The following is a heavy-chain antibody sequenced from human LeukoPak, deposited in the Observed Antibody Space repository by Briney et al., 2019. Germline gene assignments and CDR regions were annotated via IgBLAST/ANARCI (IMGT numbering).Heavy chain of an antibody. CDR2: MSPNSGDT. Sequence: ASVKVSCKASGYTFTTNEINWVRQATGQGLEWLGWMSPNSGDTGYAQKFQGRVTMTSDSSISTAYMELSSLRSEDTAIYYCVRTPPNWGFDYWGQGTLVTASS. CDR1: GYTFTTNE. J-gene: IGHJ4*02. D-gene: IGHD7-27*01. V-gene: IGHV1-8*01. CDR3: VRTPPNWGFDY.